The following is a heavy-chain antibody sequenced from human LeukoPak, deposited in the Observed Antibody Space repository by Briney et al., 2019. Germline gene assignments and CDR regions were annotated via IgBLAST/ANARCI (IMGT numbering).Heavy chain of an antibody. Sequence: GGSLGLSCAASGFTFSDYYMSWIRQAPGKGLEWVSYISSSGSTIYYADSVKGRFTISRDNAKNSLYLQMNSLRAEDTAVYYCARGHYYDSSGYSRTAADAFDIWGQGTMVTVSS. CDR1: GFTFSDYY. CDR2: ISSSGSTI. CDR3: ARGHYYDSSGYSRTAADAFDI. J-gene: IGHJ3*02. V-gene: IGHV3-11*04. D-gene: IGHD3-22*01.